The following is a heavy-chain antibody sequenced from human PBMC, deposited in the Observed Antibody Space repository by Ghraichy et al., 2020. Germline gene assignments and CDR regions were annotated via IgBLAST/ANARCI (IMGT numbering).Heavy chain of an antibody. CDR3: ARVQRLVPYYYYGMDV. V-gene: IGHV3-11*01. CDR2: ISPSGSTI. Sequence: GGSLRLSCAASGFTFSDYYMSWIRQAPGKGLEWVSYISPSGSTIYYADSVKGRFTISRANAKNSMYLQMTSLRVEDTAVYYCARVQRLVPYYYYGMDVWGQGTTVIASS. J-gene: IGHJ6*02. CDR1: GFTFSDYY. D-gene: IGHD6-6*01.